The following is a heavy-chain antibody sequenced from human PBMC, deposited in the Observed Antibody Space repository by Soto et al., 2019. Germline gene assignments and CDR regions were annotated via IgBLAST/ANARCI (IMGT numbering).Heavy chain of an antibody. CDR3: ARGSGYYYRDDG. J-gene: IGHJ4*01. CDR1: SLA. CDR2: INAGNGNT. V-gene: IGHV1-3*01. Sequence: SLARHWVIKDPGQRLEWMGWINAGNGNTKYSQKFQGRVTITRDTSASTAYMELSSLRSEDTAVYYCARGSGYYYRDDGCGHGTLVT. D-gene: IGHD3-22*01.